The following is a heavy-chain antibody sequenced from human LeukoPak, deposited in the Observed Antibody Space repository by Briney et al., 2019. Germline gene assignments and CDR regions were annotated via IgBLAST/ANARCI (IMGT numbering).Heavy chain of an antibody. J-gene: IGHJ4*02. CDR3: ARDTGRYSGYDYDY. CDR2: IHPNTGAT. Sequence: ASVKVSCKTSGYTFTDYYLHWARQAPGQGLEWVGWIHPNTGATHYAQRFQGRLTMTRDTSISTVYMELTRLRSDDTAVYYCARDTGRYSGYDYDYWGQGTLVTASS. D-gene: IGHD5-12*01. V-gene: IGHV1-2*02. CDR1: GYTFTDYY.